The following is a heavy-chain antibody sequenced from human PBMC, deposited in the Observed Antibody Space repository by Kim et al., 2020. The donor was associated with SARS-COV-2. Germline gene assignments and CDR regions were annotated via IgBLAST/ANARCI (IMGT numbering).Heavy chain of an antibody. CDR3: ARQVAGTDRRFDY. D-gene: IGHD6-19*01. Sequence: SETLSLICTVSGGSFSSYHWSWIRQSAGRGLEWIGRTHASGSTNYNPSLKSRLTMSVDTSKHQMSLKLSSVTAADTAMYYCARQVAGTDRRFDYWGQGILVTVSS. V-gene: IGHV4-4*07. CDR2: THASGST. J-gene: IGHJ4*02. CDR1: GGSFSSYH.